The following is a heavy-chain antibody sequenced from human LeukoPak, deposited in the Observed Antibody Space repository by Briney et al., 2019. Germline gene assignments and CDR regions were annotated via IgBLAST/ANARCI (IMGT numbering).Heavy chain of an antibody. CDR2: ISYDGSNK. CDR1: GFTFSSYG. J-gene: IGHJ6*02. CDR3: AKSSTVTQYYYGMDV. Sequence: GGSLRLSCAASGFTFSSYGMHWVRQAPGKGLEWVAVISYDGSNKYYADSVKGRFTISRDNSKNTLHLQMNSLRAEDTAVYYCAKSSTVTQYYYGMDVWGQGTTVTVSS. V-gene: IGHV3-30*18. D-gene: IGHD4-17*01.